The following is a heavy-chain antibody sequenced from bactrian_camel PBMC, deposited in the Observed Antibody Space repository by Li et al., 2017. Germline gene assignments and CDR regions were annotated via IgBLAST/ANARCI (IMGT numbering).Heavy chain of an antibody. J-gene: IGHJ4*01. CDR2: VYFGGGST. Sequence: HVQLVESGGGSVQTGGSLTLMCRYTYSSYCMGWFRQAPGKEREGVAAVYFGGGSTYYADSVKGRSTISRDNAKNTVNPQMGSLRSEDTALYYCATLDHGMWYNDLPYWGQGTQVTVS. CDR1: YTYSSYC. CDR3: ATLDHGMWYNDLPY. V-gene: IGHV3S1*01. D-gene: IGHD2*01.